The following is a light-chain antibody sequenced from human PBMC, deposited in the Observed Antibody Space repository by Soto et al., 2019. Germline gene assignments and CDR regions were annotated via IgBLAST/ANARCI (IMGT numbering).Light chain of an antibody. CDR2: LGS. CDR3: MQALQTPFT. CDR1: QSLLHSNGYNY. Sequence: DIVMTQSPLSLPVTPGEPASISCRSSQSLLHSNGYNYLDWYLQKPGHSPQLLIYLGSNRASGGTDRFSGSGSGTDFTLKISRVEAEDVGVYYCMQALQTPFTFGPGTKVDIK. J-gene: IGKJ3*01. V-gene: IGKV2-28*01.